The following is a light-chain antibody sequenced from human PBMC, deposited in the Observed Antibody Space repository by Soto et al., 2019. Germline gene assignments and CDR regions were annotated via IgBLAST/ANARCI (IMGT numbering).Light chain of an antibody. V-gene: IGKV3-20*01. J-gene: IGKJ4*01. CDR3: QQYGSSPLT. CDR2: GAS. Sequence: EIVLTQSPGTLSLSQWEIATLSCRASQSVSSSYLAWYQQKPGQAPRLLIYGASTRATGIPARFSGSGSGTEFTLTISSLQSEDFAVHYCQQYGSSPLTFGGATKVDIK. CDR1: QSVSSSY.